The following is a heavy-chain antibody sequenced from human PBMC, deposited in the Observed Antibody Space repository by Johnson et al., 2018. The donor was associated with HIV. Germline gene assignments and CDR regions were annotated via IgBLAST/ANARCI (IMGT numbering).Heavy chain of an antibody. Sequence: VQLVESGGGLVQPGGSLRLSCVASGFTFDHYAMHWVRQPPGKGLEWVSGLTWNSDTTGYADSVKGRFTISRDSAKNSLYLQMNSLRAEDTALYYCARESPGLGVNGFDIWGQGTMVTVSS. CDR1: GFTFDHYA. CDR3: ARESPGLGVNGFDI. CDR2: LTWNSDTT. V-gene: IGHV3-9*01. D-gene: IGHD3-10*01. J-gene: IGHJ3*02.